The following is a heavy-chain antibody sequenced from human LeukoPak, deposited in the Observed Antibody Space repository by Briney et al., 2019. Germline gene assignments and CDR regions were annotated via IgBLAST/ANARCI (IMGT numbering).Heavy chain of an antibody. J-gene: IGHJ4*02. CDR3: ARTHSSGFSFDY. CDR1: GYSISSSKW. CDR2: IYHSGST. Sequence: KASETLSLTCAVSGYSISSSKWWGWIRQPPGKGLEWIAYIYHSGSTYYNPSLKSRVTLSVDTSKNQFSLRLSSVTAVDTAVYYCARTHSSGFSFDYWGQGTLVTVSS. V-gene: IGHV4-28*01. D-gene: IGHD6-19*01.